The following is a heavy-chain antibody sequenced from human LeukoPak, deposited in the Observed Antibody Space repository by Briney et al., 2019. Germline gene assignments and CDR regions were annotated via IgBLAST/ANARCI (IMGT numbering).Heavy chain of an antibody. Sequence: SETLSLTCAVSGGSISSNYWWSWVRQPPGKGLEWFGEIYHTGGTSYHPSLKSRVAMSVDKSKNQFSLKLSSVTAADTAVYYCAKVGSHYGLDVWGQGTTVTVSS. V-gene: IGHV4-4*02. D-gene: IGHD3-10*01. CDR3: AKVGSHYGLDV. J-gene: IGHJ6*02. CDR2: IYHTGGT. CDR1: GGSISSNYW.